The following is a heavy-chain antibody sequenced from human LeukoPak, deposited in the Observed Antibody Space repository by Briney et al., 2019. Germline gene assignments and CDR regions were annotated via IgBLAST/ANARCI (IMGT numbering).Heavy chain of an antibody. J-gene: IGHJ4*02. CDR3: VRHDGRSGGTMGALDS. CDR1: GGSFSGYY. Sequence: PSETLSLTCAAYGGSFSGYYWSWIRQPPGKGLEWIGEINHSGSTNYNPSLKSRLSISIDTSKNQFALRLNSVTAADTAVYYCVRHDGRSGGTMGALDSWGQGSLVTASS. V-gene: IGHV4-34*01. CDR2: INHSGST. D-gene: IGHD4-23*01.